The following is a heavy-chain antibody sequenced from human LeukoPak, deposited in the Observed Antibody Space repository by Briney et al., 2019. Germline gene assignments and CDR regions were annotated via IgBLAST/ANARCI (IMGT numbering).Heavy chain of an antibody. Sequence: GGSLRLSCAASGFTFSSYAMSWVRQAPGKGLEWVSAISGSGGSTYYADSVKGRFTISRDNSKNTLYLQMNSLRAEDTAVYYCEKDPFYDSSGYYYALGWGQGTLVTVSS. CDR1: GFTFSSYA. V-gene: IGHV3-23*01. CDR3: EKDPFYDSSGYYYALG. CDR2: ISGSGGST. J-gene: IGHJ4*02. D-gene: IGHD3-22*01.